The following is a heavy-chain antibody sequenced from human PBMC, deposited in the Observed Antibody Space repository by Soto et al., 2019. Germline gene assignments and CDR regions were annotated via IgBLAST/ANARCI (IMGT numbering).Heavy chain of an antibody. Sequence: EVQLVESGGGLVQPGRSLRLSCAASGFTFDAYAMHWVRQAPGKGLEWVSGMSWNSGTIAYADSVKGRFTVSRDNDKNSLYLQMNSLRADDTAVYYCAKDIRRGFSSAWGDWGQGALVTVSS. CDR1: GFTFDAYA. D-gene: IGHD6-19*01. J-gene: IGHJ4*02. CDR3: AKDIRRGFSSAWGD. V-gene: IGHV3-9*01. CDR2: MSWNSGTI.